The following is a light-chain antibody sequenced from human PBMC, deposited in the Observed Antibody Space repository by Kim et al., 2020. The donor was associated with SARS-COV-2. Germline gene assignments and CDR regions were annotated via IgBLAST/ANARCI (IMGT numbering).Light chain of an antibody. CDR1: SGSIASKS. CDR2: ENN. Sequence: KPVTISCTRSSGSIASKSVQWYQQRPDSAPTTVIYENNERPSGVPDRFSGSIDRSSNSASLTISGLKTEDEADYHCQSFDNTNRGVFGGGTQLTVL. V-gene: IGLV6-57*03. CDR3: QSFDNTNRGV. J-gene: IGLJ3*02.